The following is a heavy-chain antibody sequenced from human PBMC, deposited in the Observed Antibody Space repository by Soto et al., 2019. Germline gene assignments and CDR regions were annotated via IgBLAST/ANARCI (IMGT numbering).Heavy chain of an antibody. Sequence: PSETLSLTCTVSGGSISSSSYYWGWIRQPPGKGLEWIGSIYYSGSTYYNPSLKSRVTTSVDTSKNQFSLKLSSVTAADTAVYYCASRYSSSSGEFDYWGQGTLVTVSS. CDR1: GGSISSSSYY. CDR3: ASRYSSSSGEFDY. D-gene: IGHD6-6*01. CDR2: IYYSGST. J-gene: IGHJ4*02. V-gene: IGHV4-39*01.